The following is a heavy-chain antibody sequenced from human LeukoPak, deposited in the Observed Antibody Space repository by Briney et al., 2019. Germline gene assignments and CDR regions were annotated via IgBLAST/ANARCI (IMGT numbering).Heavy chain of an antibody. CDR2: ISSSSSYI. Sequence: PGGSLRLSCAASGFTFSSYSMNWVRQAPGKGLEWASSISSSSSYIYYPDSVKGRFTISRDNAKNSLYLQMNSLRAEDTAVYYCARVGSSWSLDYWGQGTLVTVSS. V-gene: IGHV3-21*01. CDR3: ARVGSSWSLDY. D-gene: IGHD6-13*01. CDR1: GFTFSSYS. J-gene: IGHJ4*02.